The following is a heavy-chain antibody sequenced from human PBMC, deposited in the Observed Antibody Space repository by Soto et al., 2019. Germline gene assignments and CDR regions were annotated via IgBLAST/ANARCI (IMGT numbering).Heavy chain of an antibody. CDR1: GYTFTNYG. CDR2: ISGYNGNT. Sequence: ASVKVSCKASGYTFTNYGFSWVRQAPGQGLEWMGWISGYNGNTKYAEKFQGRVTMTTDTSTSTAHMELRSLRSDDTAVYYCAREGQAPYYYYGMDVWGQGTTVTVSS. V-gene: IGHV1-18*01. J-gene: IGHJ6*02. CDR3: AREGQAPYYYYGMDV.